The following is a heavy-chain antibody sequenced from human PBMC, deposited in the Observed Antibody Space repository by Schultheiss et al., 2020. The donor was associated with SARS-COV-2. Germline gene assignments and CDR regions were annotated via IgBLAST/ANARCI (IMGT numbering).Heavy chain of an antibody. CDR3: AKAFGPYYYYYMDV. CDR2: IRYDGSNK. CDR1: GFTFSSYG. V-gene: IGHV3-30*02. D-gene: IGHD3-10*01. Sequence: GGSLRLSCAASGFTFSSYGMHWVRQAPGKGLEWVAFIRYDGSNKYYADSVKGRFTISRDNSKNTLYLQMNSLRAEDTAVYYCAKAFGPYYYYYMDVWGKGTTVTVSS. J-gene: IGHJ6*03.